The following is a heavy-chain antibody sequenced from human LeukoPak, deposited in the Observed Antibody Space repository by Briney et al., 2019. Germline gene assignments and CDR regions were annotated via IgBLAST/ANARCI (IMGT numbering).Heavy chain of an antibody. CDR2: IYYSGST. Sequence: SETLSLTCTVSVGSISSYYWSWIRQPPGKGLEWIGYIYYSGSTNYNPSLKSRVTISVDTSKNQFSLKLSSVTAADTAVYYCARECSSTSCYTGRGAGNWFDPWGQGTLVTVSS. J-gene: IGHJ5*02. V-gene: IGHV4-59*01. CDR3: ARECSSTSCYTGRGAGNWFDP. D-gene: IGHD2-2*02. CDR1: VGSISSYY.